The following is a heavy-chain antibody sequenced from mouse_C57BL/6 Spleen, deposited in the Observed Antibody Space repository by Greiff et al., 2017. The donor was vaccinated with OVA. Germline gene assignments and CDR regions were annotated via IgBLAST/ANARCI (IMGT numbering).Heavy chain of an antibody. CDR1: GYTFTDYN. D-gene: IGHD2-12*01. J-gene: IGHJ4*01. V-gene: IGHV1-22*01. Sequence: EVQRVESGPELVKPGASVKMSCKASGYTFTDYNMHWVKQSHGKSLEWIGYINPNNGGTSYNQKFKGKATLTVNKSSSTAYMELRSLTSEDSAVYYCARWDYSPMDYWGQGTSVTVSS. CDR2: INPNNGGT. CDR3: ARWDYSPMDY.